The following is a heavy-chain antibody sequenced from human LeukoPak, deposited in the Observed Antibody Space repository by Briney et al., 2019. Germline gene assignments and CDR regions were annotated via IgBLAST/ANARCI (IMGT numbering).Heavy chain of an antibody. D-gene: IGHD2-15*01. Sequence: GGSLRLSCTASGFTFRNYAMNWVRQAPGKGLEWVSGISAGGDDTYYRGSVKGRFTISRDNSKNTLFLQLNSVRADDAALYYCAKAAGRRLATLIDDWGPGTLVSVSS. CDR1: GFTFRNYA. CDR2: ISAGGDDT. V-gene: IGHV3-23*01. J-gene: IGHJ4*02. CDR3: AKAAGRRLATLIDD.